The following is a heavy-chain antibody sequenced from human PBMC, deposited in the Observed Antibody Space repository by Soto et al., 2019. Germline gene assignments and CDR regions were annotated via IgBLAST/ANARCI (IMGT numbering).Heavy chain of an antibody. CDR3: ATDFLNHYDSTVLDY. CDR2: ISYDGSNK. D-gene: IGHD3-22*01. J-gene: IGHJ4*02. CDR1: GFTFSSYA. V-gene: IGHV3-30-3*01. Sequence: GGSLRLSCAASGFTFSSYAMHWVRQAPGKGLEWVAVISYDGSNKYYADSVKGRFTISRDNSKNTLYLQMNSLRAEDTAVYYCATDFLNHYDSTVLDYRGKEPLVTVPS.